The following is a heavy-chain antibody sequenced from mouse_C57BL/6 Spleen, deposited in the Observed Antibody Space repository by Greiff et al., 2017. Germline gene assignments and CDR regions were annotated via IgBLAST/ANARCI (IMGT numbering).Heavy chain of an antibody. CDR3: AREEGSNFYAMDY. D-gene: IGHD2-5*01. CDR1: GYTFTDYY. J-gene: IGHJ4*01. CDR2: IYPNNGGN. Sequence: VQLQQSGPELVKPGASVKMSCKASGYTFTDYYMHWVKQSPGKSLEWIGYIYPNNGGNGYNQKFKGKATLTVDKSSSTAYMELRSLTSEDSAVYYCAREEGSNFYAMDYWGQGTSVTVSS. V-gene: IGHV1-34*01.